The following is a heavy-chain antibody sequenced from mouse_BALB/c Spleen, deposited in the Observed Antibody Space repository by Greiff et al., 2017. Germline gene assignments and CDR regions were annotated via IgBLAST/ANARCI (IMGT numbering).Heavy chain of an antibody. V-gene: IGHV5-4*02. D-gene: IGHD1-1*01. CDR2: ISDGGSYT. CDR1: GFTFSDYY. CDR3: ARERGYGSSYSAMDY. J-gene: IGHJ4*01. Sequence: EVQRVESGGGLVKPGGSLKLSCAASGFTFSDYYMYWVRQTPEKRLEWVATISDGGSYTYYPDSVKGRFTISRDNAKNNLYLQMSSLKSEDTAMYYCARERGYGSSYSAMDYWGQGTSVTVSS.